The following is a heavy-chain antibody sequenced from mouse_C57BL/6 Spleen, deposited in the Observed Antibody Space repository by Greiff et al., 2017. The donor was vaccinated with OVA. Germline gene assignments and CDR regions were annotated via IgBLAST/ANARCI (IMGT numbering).Heavy chain of an antibody. V-gene: IGHV10-3*01. D-gene: IGHD1-1*01. CDR2: IRSKSSNYAT. Sequence: EAGGGLVQPKGSLKLSCAASGFTFNTYAMHWVRQAPGKGLEWVARIRSKSSNYATYYADSVKDRFTISRDDSQSMLYLQMNNLKTEDTAMYYCVRDRYYGSSYGFAYWGQGTLVTVSA. J-gene: IGHJ3*01. CDR1: GFTFNTYA. CDR3: VRDRYYGSSYGFAY.